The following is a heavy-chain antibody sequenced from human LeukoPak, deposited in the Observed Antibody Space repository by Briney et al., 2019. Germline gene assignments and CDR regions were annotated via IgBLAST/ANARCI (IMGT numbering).Heavy chain of an antibody. J-gene: IGHJ3*02. Sequence: GGSLRLSCAASGFSLSHYGIHWVRQAPGKGLEWVSAISGSGGSTYYADSVKGRFTISRDNSKNTLYLQMNRLRAEDTAVYYCATSQNYYDSSVRAFDIWGQGTMVTVSS. CDR2: ISGSGGST. CDR1: GFSLSHYG. V-gene: IGHV3-23*01. CDR3: ATSQNYYDSSVRAFDI. D-gene: IGHD3-22*01.